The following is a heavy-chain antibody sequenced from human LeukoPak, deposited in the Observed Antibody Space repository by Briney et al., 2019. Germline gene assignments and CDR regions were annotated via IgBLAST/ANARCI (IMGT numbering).Heavy chain of an antibody. CDR1: GFTFSSYA. CDR3: ARDLVINFPEAKNYFDY. D-gene: IGHD3-9*01. Sequence: PGRSLRLSCAASGFTFSSYAMHCVRQAPGKGLEWVAVISYDGSNKYYADSVKGRFTISRDNSKNTLYLQMNSLRAEDTAVYYCARDLVINFPEAKNYFDYWGQGTLVTVSS. CDR2: ISYDGSNK. J-gene: IGHJ4*02. V-gene: IGHV3-30-3*01.